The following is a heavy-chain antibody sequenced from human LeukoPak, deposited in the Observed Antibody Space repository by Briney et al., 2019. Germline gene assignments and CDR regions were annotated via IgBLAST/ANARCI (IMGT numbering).Heavy chain of an antibody. CDR1: GGSFSGYY. CDR3: ARGSTVVGGDY. J-gene: IGHJ4*02. CDR2: INHSGST. D-gene: IGHD4-23*01. V-gene: IGHV4-34*01. Sequence: SETLSLTCAVYGGSFSGYYWSWIRQPPGKGLEWIGEINHSGSTNYNPSLKSRVTISVDTSKNQFSLKLCSVTAADTAVYYCARGSTVVGGDYWGQGTLVTVSS.